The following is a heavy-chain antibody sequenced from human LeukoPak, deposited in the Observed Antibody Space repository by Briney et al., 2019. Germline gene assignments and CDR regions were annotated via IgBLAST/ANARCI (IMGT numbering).Heavy chain of an antibody. J-gene: IGHJ4*02. CDR2: IKQDGSEK. Sequence: GSLRLSCAASGFTFSSYWMSWVRQAPGKGLEWVANIKQDGSEKYYVDSVKGRFTISRDNAKNSLYLQMNSLRAEDTAVYYCARAPAYYDILTGYYMGATNFDYWGQGTLVTVSS. CDR1: GFTFSSYW. V-gene: IGHV3-7*01. D-gene: IGHD3-9*01. CDR3: ARAPAYYDILTGYYMGATNFDY.